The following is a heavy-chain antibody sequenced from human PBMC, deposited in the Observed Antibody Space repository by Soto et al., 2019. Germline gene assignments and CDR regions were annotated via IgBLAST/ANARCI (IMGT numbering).Heavy chain of an antibody. Sequence: GGALILSCAASVFTFSSYAMSWVRQAPAKGLEWVSAISSSSYIYYADSVKGRFTISRDNAKNSLYLQMNSLRAEDTAVYYCARDLVGATSYYYYGMDVWGQGTTVTVSS. CDR2: ISSSSYI. CDR1: VFTFSSYA. D-gene: IGHD1-26*01. CDR3: ARDLVGATSYYYYGMDV. J-gene: IGHJ6*02. V-gene: IGHV3-21*01.